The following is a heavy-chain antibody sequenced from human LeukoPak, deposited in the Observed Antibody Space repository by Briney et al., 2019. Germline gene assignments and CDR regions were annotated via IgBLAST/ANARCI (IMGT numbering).Heavy chain of an antibody. J-gene: IGHJ4*02. Sequence: SETLSLTCTVSGVSISSDSYYWAWIRQPPGKRLEWIASIYYSGSTYYNPSLKSRVTISVDTSRNQFSLKLSSVTAADTAVYYCASLAVAGLSEGYWGQGTLVIVSS. CDR1: GVSISSDSYY. D-gene: IGHD6-19*01. V-gene: IGHV4-39*01. CDR3: ASLAVAGLSEGY. CDR2: IYYSGST.